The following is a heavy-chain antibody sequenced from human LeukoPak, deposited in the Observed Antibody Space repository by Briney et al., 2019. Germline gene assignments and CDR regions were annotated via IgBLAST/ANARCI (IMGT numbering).Heavy chain of an antibody. Sequence: SQTLSLTCAISGDSVSSNSAAWNWIRQSPSRGLEWLGRTYYRSKWCYDYAVSVKSRMSINADTSNNQFSLQLNSVTPEDTAVYYCARFTSGYYDFWGRGTLVTVSS. CDR2: TYYRSKWCY. CDR3: ARFTSGYYDF. V-gene: IGHV6-1*01. J-gene: IGHJ4*02. D-gene: IGHD3-22*01. CDR1: GDSVSSNSAA.